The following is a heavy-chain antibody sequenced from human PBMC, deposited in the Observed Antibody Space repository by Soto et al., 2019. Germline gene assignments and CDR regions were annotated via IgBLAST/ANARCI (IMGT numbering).Heavy chain of an antibody. D-gene: IGHD3-10*01. J-gene: IGHJ4*02. CDR1: GVSVSSNY. V-gene: IGHV3-53*01. Sequence: EVQLVESGGGLIHPGGSLRLSCVGSGVSVSSNYMAWVRQAPGKGLEWVAVMYSDGRTYYADSVKGRFTISRDDSKNTLYFQINSLRAEDTHVYYWARYYGAGSYSFDHWGQGALVTVPS. CDR3: ARYYGAGSYSFDH. CDR2: MYSDGRT.